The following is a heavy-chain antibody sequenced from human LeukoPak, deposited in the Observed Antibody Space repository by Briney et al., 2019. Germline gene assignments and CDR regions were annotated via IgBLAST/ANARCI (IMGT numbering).Heavy chain of an antibody. J-gene: IGHJ5*02. CDR2: IYYSGST. D-gene: IGHD3-22*01. Sequence: SETLSLTCTVSGGSISGSYWTWIRQPPGKGLEWIGYIYYSGSTNYNPSLKSRVTISVDTSKNQFSLKLSSVTAADTAVYYCAREVFSYDSSGYYYNSGWFDPWGQGTLVTVSS. V-gene: IGHV4-59*12. CDR1: GGSISGSY. CDR3: AREVFSYDSSGYYYNSGWFDP.